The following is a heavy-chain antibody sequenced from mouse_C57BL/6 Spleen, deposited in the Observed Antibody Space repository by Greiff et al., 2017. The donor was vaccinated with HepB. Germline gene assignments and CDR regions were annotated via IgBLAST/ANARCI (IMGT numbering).Heavy chain of an antibody. J-gene: IGHJ1*03. CDR1: GYTFTSYW. CDR2: IHPNSGST. V-gene: IGHV1-64*01. D-gene: IGHD1-1*01. Sequence: VQLQQPGAELVKPGASVKLSCKASGYTFTSYWMHWVKQRPGQGLEWIGMIHPNSGSTNYNEKFKSKATLTVDKSSSTAYMQLSSLTSEDSAVYYCARGLYYYGVGYFDVWGTGTTVTVSS. CDR3: ARGLYYYGVGYFDV.